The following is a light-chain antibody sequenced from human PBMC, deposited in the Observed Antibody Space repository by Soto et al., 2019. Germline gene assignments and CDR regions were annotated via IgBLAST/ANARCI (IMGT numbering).Light chain of an antibody. V-gene: IGKV1-33*01. CDR3: QQYENLPRFI. Sequence: DIQMTQSPSSLSASVGDRVTITCLASHDIGNYLNWYQQKPGKAPKLLIYYASNLETGVSSRFSGSGSGTDFTFTISSLQHEDIATYFCQQYENLPRFIFGPGTKVDIK. CDR1: HDIGNY. CDR2: YAS. J-gene: IGKJ3*01.